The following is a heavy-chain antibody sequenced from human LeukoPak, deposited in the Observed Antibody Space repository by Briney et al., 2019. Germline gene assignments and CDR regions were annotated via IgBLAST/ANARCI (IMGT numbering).Heavy chain of an antibody. CDR1: GYTFTGYY. CDR2: INPNSGGT. D-gene: IGHD6-13*01. J-gene: IGHJ3*02. CDR3: ASSRAYSSSWYWAFDI. Sequence: GASVKVSCKASGYTFTGYYMHWVRQAPGQGLEWMGWINPNSGGTNYAQKFQGRVTMTRDTSISTAYMELSRLRSDDTAVYYYASSRAYSSSWYWAFDIWGQGTMVTVSS. V-gene: IGHV1-2*02.